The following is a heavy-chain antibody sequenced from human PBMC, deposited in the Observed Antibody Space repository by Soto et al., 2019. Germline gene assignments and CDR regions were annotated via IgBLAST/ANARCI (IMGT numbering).Heavy chain of an antibody. J-gene: IGHJ4*02. V-gene: IGHV3-23*01. CDR2: ISGSGAGT. D-gene: IGHD6-19*01. CDR1: GFTFTTFA. CDR3: AKESLTVAGSRFGY. Sequence: EVQLLESGGGLVQPGGSLRLSCAASGFTFTTFAMSWVRQAPGKGLEWVSAISGSGAGTYFADSVKGRFTISSDKSKNSLYLQMNSLRGEDTAVYYCAKESLTVAGSRFGYWGQGTLVTVSP.